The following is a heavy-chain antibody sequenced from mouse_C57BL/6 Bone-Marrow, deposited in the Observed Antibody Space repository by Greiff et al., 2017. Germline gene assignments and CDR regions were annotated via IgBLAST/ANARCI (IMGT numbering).Heavy chain of an antibody. D-gene: IGHD1-1*01. CDR2: IDPENGAT. V-gene: IGHV14-4*01. CDR1: GFNIKDDY. CDR3: TIYYYGSNAWFAY. Sequence: VQLQQSGAELVRPGASVKLSCTASGFNIKDDYMHWVKQRPEQGLEWIGWIDPENGATEYASKFQGKATITADTSSNTAYLQLSSLTSEDTAVYYCTIYYYGSNAWFAYWGQGTLVTVSA. J-gene: IGHJ3*01.